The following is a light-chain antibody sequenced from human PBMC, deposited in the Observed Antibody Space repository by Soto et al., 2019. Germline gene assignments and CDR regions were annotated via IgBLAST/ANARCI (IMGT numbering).Light chain of an antibody. J-gene: IGKJ4*01. CDR3: QLSYRLPLT. CDR1: QRISTF. V-gene: IGKV1-39*01. CDR2: SAS. Sequence: DIQMTQSPSSLSAFVGDSVTITCHASQRISTFLNWYHQKPGKAPTLLIYSASYLKSGVPSNFSGSGSGTDFTLSIVNLQPADFGTYVCQLSYRLPLTLGRWTKVEI.